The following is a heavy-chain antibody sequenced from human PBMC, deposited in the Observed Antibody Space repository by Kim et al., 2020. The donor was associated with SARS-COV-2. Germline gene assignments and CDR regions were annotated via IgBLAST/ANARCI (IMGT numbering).Heavy chain of an antibody. CDR1: GGSISSGDYY. J-gene: IGHJ4*02. CDR2: IYYSGST. CDR3: AREEGVSSYRSSGYFDY. Sequence: SETLSLTCTVSGGSISSGDYYWSWIRQPPGKGLEWIGYIYYSGSTYYNPSLKSRVTISVDTSKNQFSLKLSSVTAADTAVYYCAREEGVSSYRSSGYFDYWGQGTLVTVSS. D-gene: IGHD3-10*01. V-gene: IGHV4-30-4*01.